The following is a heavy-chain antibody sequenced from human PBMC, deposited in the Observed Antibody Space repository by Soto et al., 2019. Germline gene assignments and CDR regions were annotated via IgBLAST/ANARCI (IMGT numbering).Heavy chain of an antibody. CDR1: GGSFSGYY. D-gene: IGHD2-15*01. J-gene: IGHJ4*02. CDR2: INHSGST. V-gene: IGHV4-34*01. Sequence: SETLSLTCAVYGGSFSGYYWSWIRQPPGKGLEWIGEINHSGSTNYNPSLKSRVTISVDTSKNQFSLKLSSVTAADTAVYYCARGGGYCSGGSCFLSYWGQGTLVTVSS. CDR3: ARGGGYCSGGSCFLSY.